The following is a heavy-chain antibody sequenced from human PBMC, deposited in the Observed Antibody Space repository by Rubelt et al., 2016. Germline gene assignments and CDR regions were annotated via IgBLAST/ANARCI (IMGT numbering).Heavy chain of an antibody. CDR2: IIPIFRTA. V-gene: IGHV1-69*01. CDR3: ARIDDSDGPNGADFYSYALDV. Sequence: QVQLVQSGAEVKKPGSSVKVSCKASGGTFTKYAFSWVRQAPGQGLEWIGGIIPIFRTANYAQKFQGRVTITAEESTSTTYMELSSLGLDDAAVYYCARIDDSDGPNGADFYSYALDVWGQGTTVTVS. CDR1: GGTFTKYA. J-gene: IGHJ6*02. D-gene: IGHD3-22*01.